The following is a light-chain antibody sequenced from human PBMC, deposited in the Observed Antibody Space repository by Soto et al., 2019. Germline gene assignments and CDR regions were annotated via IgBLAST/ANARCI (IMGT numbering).Light chain of an antibody. CDR1: SSNIGAGYY. J-gene: IGLJ1*01. CDR3: QSYDRSRSGSTV. V-gene: IGLV1-40*01. CDR2: DNN. Sequence: QSALTQPPSVSGAPGQRVTISCTGTSSNIGAGYYVHWYQQLPGKAPKLLIYDNNNRPSGVPDRFSGSKSGNSAALAITGLQDADEAAYYCQSYDRSRSGSTVFGTGTKLTVL.